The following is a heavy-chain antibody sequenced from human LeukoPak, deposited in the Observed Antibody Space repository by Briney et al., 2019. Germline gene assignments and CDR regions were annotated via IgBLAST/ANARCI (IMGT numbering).Heavy chain of an antibody. Sequence: ASVKVSFKASGYTFTSYAMHWVRQAPGQRLEWMGWINAGNGNTKYSQKFQGRVTITRDTSASTAYMELSSLRSEDTAVYYCARGPLRTWSGYLTLYYYYYGMDVWGQGTTVTVSS. CDR3: ARGPLRTWSGYLTLYYYYYGMDV. J-gene: IGHJ6*02. D-gene: IGHD3-3*01. V-gene: IGHV1-3*01. CDR2: INAGNGNT. CDR1: GYTFTSYA.